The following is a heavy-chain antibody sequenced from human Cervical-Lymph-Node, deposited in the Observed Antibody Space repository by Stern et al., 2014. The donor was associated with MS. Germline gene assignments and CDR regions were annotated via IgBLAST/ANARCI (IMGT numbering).Heavy chain of an antibody. D-gene: IGHD3-22*01. V-gene: IGHV3-9*01. Sequence: QLVESGGGLVQPGRSLRLSCAASGFNFDDYAMHWVRQAPGKGLEWVSGISWNSGSIGYADSVKGRFTISRDNAKNSLYLKMNNLRAEDTALYYCVKVTWGSSGDDYWGQGTLVTVSS. J-gene: IGHJ4*02. CDR1: GFNFDDYA. CDR3: VKVTWGSSGDDY. CDR2: ISWNSGSI.